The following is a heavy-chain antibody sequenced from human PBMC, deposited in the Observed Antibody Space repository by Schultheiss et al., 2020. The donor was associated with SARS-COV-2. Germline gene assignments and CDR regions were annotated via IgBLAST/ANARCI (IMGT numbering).Heavy chain of an antibody. V-gene: IGHV4-34*01. CDR1: GGSFSGYY. Sequence: SETLSLTCAVYGGSFSGYYWSWIRQPPGKALEWIGEISHSGGTNYNPSLKSRVTISADTSKNQFSLKLNSVTAADTAVYYCASGAWTRRAVWFDPWGQGTLVTVSS. CDR3: ASGAWTRRAVWFDP. J-gene: IGHJ5*02. CDR2: ISHSGGT. D-gene: IGHD1-1*01.